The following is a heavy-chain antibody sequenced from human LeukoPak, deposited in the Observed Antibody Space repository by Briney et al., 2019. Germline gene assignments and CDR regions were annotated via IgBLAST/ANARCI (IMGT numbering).Heavy chain of an antibody. CDR1: GGSISSHY. D-gene: IGHD5-12*01. CDR3: ARVSGYDYFSYYFDY. J-gene: IGHJ4*02. CDR2: IYYSGST. V-gene: IGHV4-59*11. Sequence: SETLSLTCTVSGGSISSHYWSWIRQPPGEGLEWIGYIYYSGSTNYNPSLKSRVTISVDTSKNQFSLKLSSVTAADTAVYYCARVSGYDYFSYYFDYWGQGTLVTVSS.